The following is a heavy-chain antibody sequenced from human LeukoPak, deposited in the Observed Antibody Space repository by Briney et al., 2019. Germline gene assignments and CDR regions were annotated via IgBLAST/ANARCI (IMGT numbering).Heavy chain of an antibody. J-gene: IGHJ4*02. Sequence: GGSLRLSCAASGFTVSSSYMSWVRQAPGKGLEWVSFIYSDGNTKYADSVQGRFTISRDNSKNTLYLQMNSLRAEDTAVYYCARERSTVAPPHPFDYWGQGTLVTVSS. CDR2: IYSDGNT. D-gene: IGHD4-23*01. CDR3: ARERSTVAPPHPFDY. CDR1: GFTVSSSY. V-gene: IGHV3-53*01.